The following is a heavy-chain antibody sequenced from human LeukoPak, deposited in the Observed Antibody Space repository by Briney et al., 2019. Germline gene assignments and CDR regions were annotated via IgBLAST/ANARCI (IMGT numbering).Heavy chain of an antibody. Sequence: GRSLRLSCAASGFTFDDYAMHWVRQAPGKGLEWVSGISWNSGSIGYADSVKGRFTISRDNAKNSLYLQMNSLRAEDTAVYYCAKDGLGRATIREFDHWGQGTLATVSS. V-gene: IGHV3-9*01. D-gene: IGHD5-24*01. CDR1: GFTFDDYA. CDR3: AKDGLGRATIREFDH. J-gene: IGHJ4*02. CDR2: ISWNSGSI.